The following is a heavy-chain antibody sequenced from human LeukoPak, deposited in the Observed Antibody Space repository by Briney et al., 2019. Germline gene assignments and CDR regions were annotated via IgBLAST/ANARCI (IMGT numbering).Heavy chain of an antibody. CDR1: GGSFSTYY. Sequence: PSETLSLTCTVSGGSFSTYYWSWIRQPPGKGLEWMGYIYYSGSTKYNPSLHSRGTISVVTTKNHFSLRLSAMTAAGTAVSYCARHSSISRKGGYYFDFWGQGTLVTVSS. D-gene: IGHD1-14*01. V-gene: IGHV4-59*01. J-gene: IGHJ4*02. CDR3: ARHSSISRKGGYYFDF. CDR2: IYYSGST.